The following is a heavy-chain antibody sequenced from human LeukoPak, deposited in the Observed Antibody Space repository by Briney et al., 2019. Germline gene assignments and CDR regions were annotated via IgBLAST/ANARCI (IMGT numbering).Heavy chain of an antibody. J-gene: IGHJ4*02. Sequence: GGSLRLSCAASGFTFSSYAMHWVRQAPGKGLEWVAVISYDGSNKYYADSVKGRFTISRDNSKNTLYLQMNSLRAADTAVYYCARQVGPDYWGQGTLVTVSS. D-gene: IGHD1-26*01. CDR2: ISYDGSNK. V-gene: IGHV3-30-3*01. CDR1: GFTFSSYA. CDR3: ARQVGPDY.